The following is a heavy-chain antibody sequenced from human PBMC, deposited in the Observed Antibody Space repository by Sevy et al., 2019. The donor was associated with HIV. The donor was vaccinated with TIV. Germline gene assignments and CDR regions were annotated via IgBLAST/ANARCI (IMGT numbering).Heavy chain of an antibody. CDR1: GYTFSSHD. D-gene: IGHD1-7*01. CDR3: ARDPSGNYLTQHYRAYYGLDV. J-gene: IGHJ6*02. Sequence: ASVKVSCKTSGYTFSSHDINWVRQAPGQGLEWMGWMNPNNGNTGYVQKFQDRVTMTRDSSIATAYMELRGLTSDDTAVYYCARDPSGNYLTQHYRAYYGLDVWGQGTAVTVSS. CDR2: MNPNNGNT. V-gene: IGHV1-8*01.